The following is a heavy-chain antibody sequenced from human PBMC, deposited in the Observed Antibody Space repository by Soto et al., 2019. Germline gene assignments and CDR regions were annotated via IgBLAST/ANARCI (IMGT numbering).Heavy chain of an antibody. J-gene: IGHJ6*02. CDR3: ARGPGADFYGSGSYMDV. V-gene: IGHV3-30-3*01. D-gene: IGHD3-10*01. CDR2: ISYDGSNK. Sequence: GGSLRLSCAASGFTFSSYAMHWVRQAPGKGLEWVAVISYDGSNKYYADSVKGRFTISRDNSKNTLYLQMNSLRAGDTAVYYCARGPGADFYGSGSYMDVWGQGTTVTVSS. CDR1: GFTFSSYA.